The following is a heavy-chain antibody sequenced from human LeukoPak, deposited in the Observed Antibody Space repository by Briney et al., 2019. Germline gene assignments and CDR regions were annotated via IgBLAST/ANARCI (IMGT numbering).Heavy chain of an antibody. CDR3: VRFGELPHPDAFDI. D-gene: IGHD3-10*01. CDR1: GFTLSRHW. CDR2: IKGDASEK. Sequence: GGSLRLSCAASGFTLSRHWMTWVRQASGKGLEWVAIIKGDASEKFYVDSVKGRFTISRDNSKNTLYLQMNSLRAEDTAVYYCVRFGELPHPDAFDIWGQGTMVTVSS. J-gene: IGHJ3*02. V-gene: IGHV3-7*01.